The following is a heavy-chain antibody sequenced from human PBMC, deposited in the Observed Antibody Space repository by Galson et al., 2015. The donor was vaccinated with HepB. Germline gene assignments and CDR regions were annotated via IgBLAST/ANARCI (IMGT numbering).Heavy chain of an antibody. D-gene: IGHD2-2*01. V-gene: IGHV3-30-3*01. CDR3: ARDCSSTSCHRAFDY. CDR1: GFTFSSCA. J-gene: IGHJ4*02. CDR2: ISYDGSNK. Sequence: SLRLSCAASGFTFSSCAMHWVRQAPGKGLEWVAVISYDGSNKYYADSVKGRFTISRDNSKNTLYLQMNSLRAEDTAVYYCARDCSSTSCHRAFDYWGQGTLVTVSS.